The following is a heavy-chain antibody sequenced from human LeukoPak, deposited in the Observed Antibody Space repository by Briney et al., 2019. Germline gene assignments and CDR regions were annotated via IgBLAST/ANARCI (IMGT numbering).Heavy chain of an antibody. CDR2: INPNSGGT. CDR1: GYTFTGYY. J-gene: IGHJ4*02. Sequence: ASVKVSCKASGYTFTGYYIHWVRQAPGQGREWMGWINPNSGGTNYAQKFQGRVTMTRDRSINTAYMDLRSLTYDDTAVYYCARDKPAEAALDFWGQGTLVTVSS. CDR3: ARDKPAEAALDF. V-gene: IGHV1-2*02.